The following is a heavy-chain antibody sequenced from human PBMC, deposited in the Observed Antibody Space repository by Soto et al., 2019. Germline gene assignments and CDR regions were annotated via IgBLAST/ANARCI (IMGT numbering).Heavy chain of an antibody. CDR2: IYYSGST. Sequence: SETLSLTCTVSGGSISSGGYYWSWTRRHPGKGLEWIGYIYYSGSTYYNPSLKSRVTISVDTSKNQFSLKLSSVTAADTAVYYCASGGLVTGYYYYGMDVWGQGTTVTVS. V-gene: IGHV4-31*03. CDR1: GGSISSGGYY. D-gene: IGHD6-19*01. CDR3: ASGGLVTGYYYYGMDV. J-gene: IGHJ6*02.